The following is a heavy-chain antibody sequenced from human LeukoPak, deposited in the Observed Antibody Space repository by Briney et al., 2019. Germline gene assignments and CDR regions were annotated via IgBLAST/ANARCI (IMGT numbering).Heavy chain of an antibody. Sequence: GGSLRLSCAASGFTLSAYWMHWVRQVPGKGLVWVSRLNSEGSGTFYADSVKGRFTVSRDNAKNTLYLQMNSLRAEDTAVYYCARDRGGDDAFDFCGQGTMVTVSS. D-gene: IGHD2-21*01. CDR1: GFTLSAYW. CDR2: LNSEGSGT. J-gene: IGHJ3*01. CDR3: ARDRGGDDAFDF. V-gene: IGHV3-74*01.